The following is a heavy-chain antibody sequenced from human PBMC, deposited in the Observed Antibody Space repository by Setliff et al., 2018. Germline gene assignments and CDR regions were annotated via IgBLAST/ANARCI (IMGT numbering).Heavy chain of an antibody. J-gene: IGHJ3*02. CDR1: GFIFSNYS. V-gene: IGHV3-21*01. Sequence: KPGGSLRLSCAASGFIFSNYSMNWVRQAPGKGLEWVSSISSTSSSIYYADSVKGRFTISRDNAKNSLYLQMNSLRDEDTAVYYCARDGSPDSRFDAFDIWGQGTMVTVSS. CDR2: ISSTSSSI. D-gene: IGHD2-21*01. CDR3: ARDGSPDSRFDAFDI.